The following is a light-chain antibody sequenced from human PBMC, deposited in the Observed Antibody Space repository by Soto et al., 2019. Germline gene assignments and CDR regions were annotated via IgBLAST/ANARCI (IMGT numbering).Light chain of an antibody. CDR2: GNS. CDR1: SSNIGAGYD. J-gene: IGLJ1*01. V-gene: IGLV1-40*01. Sequence: QSVLTQPPSVSGAPGQRVTISCTGSSSNIGAGYDVHWYQQLPGTAPKLLIYGNSNRPSGVPDRFSGSKSGTSASLAITGLQPEDEADYYCQSYDSILTYVFGTGTKLTVL. CDR3: QSYDSILTYV.